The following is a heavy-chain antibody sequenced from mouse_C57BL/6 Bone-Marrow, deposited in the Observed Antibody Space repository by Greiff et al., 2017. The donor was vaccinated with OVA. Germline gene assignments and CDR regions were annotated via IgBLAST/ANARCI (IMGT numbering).Heavy chain of an antibody. CDR2: ISDGGSYT. CDR1: GFTFSSYA. CDR3: ARPRFAY. V-gene: IGHV5-4*01. J-gene: IGHJ3*01. Sequence: DVHLVESGGGLVKPGGSLKLSCAASGFTFSSYAMSWVRQTPEKRLEWVATISDGGSYTYYPDNVKGRFTISRDNAKNNLYLQMSHLKSEDTAMYYCARPRFAYWGQGTLVTVSA.